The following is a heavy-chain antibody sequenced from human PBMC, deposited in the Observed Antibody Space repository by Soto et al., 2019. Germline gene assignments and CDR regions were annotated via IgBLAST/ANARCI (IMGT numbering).Heavy chain of an antibody. CDR3: AHRERGNYHLAY. D-gene: IGHD1-26*01. CDR2: IYWDDDK. J-gene: IGHJ4*02. V-gene: IGHV2-5*02. Sequence: QITLKESGPTLVKPTQTLTLTCTFSGFSLSTSGVGVGWIRQPPGKALEWLALIYWDDDKRYSPSLKSRLTIXKXXSKDQVVLTMTNMDPVDTATYYCAHRERGNYHLAYWGQGTLVTVSS. CDR1: GFSLSTSGVG.